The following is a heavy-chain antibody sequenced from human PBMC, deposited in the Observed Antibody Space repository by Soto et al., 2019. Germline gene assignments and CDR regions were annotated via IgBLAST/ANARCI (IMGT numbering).Heavy chain of an antibody. V-gene: IGHV1-18*01. J-gene: IGHJ4*02. CDR3: VRDRIIAVAGVPFGY. D-gene: IGHD6-19*01. CDR1: GSTFTSYG. CDR2: ISVYNGNT. Sequence: ASVNVSCKASGSTFTSYGISWVRQAPGQGLEWMGWISVYNGNTNYAQKLQGRVTMTTDTSTSTAYMEMNSLRADDSATYYCVRDRIIAVAGVPFGYWGQGAPVTVSS.